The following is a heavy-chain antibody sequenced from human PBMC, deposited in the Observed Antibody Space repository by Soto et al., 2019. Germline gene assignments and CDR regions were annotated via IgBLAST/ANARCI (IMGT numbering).Heavy chain of an antibody. CDR2: IYYSGST. CDR1: GGSISSSSYY. D-gene: IGHD5-12*01. V-gene: IGHV4-39*01. J-gene: IGHJ5*02. CDR3: ARQSQKATILDWFDP. Sequence: PSETLSLTCTVSGGSISSSSYYWGWIRQPPGKGLEWIGSIYYSGSTYYNPSLKSRVTISVDTSKNQFSLKLSSVTAADTAVYYCARQSQKATILDWFDPWGQGTLVTVSS.